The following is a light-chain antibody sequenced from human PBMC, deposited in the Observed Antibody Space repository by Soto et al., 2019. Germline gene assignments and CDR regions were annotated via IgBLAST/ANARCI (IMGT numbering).Light chain of an antibody. CDR1: SSDVGGYNY. CDR2: DVS. CDR3: SSYTSSSTRV. Sequence: QSALTQPASMSGAPGQSITISCTGTSSDVGGYNYVSWYQQHPGKAPKLMIYDVSNRPSGVSNRFSGSKSGNTASLTISGLQAEDVADYSCSSYTSSSTRVFGGGTKVTAL. V-gene: IGLV2-14*01. J-gene: IGLJ2*01.